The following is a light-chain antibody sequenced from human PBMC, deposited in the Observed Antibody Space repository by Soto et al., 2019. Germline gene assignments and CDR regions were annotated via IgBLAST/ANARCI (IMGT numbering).Light chain of an antibody. Sequence: DIVLTQSPGTLSLSPGERATLSCRSSQSVSSSYLDWYQHTPGQAPRLLIYAVSSRATGITDRFSGSGSGTAFTLTIMRLEHEAFAVYYCQQYGRSPTFGQGTKVEIK. J-gene: IGKJ1*01. CDR3: QQYGRSPT. CDR2: AVS. CDR1: QSVSSSY. V-gene: IGKV3-20*01.